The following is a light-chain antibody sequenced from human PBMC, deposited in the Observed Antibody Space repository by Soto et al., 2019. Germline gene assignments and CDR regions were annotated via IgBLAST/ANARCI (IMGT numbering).Light chain of an antibody. Sequence: QSALTQPPSASGSPGQSVTISCTGTSSDVGGYNYVSWYQQHPDKAPKLMIYEVSKRPSGVPDRFSGSKSGNTASLTVSGLQAEDEAVYHCSSYAGSNNFDVVFGGGTKLTVL. CDR3: SSYAGSNNFDVV. J-gene: IGLJ2*01. V-gene: IGLV2-8*01. CDR1: SSDVGGYNY. CDR2: EVS.